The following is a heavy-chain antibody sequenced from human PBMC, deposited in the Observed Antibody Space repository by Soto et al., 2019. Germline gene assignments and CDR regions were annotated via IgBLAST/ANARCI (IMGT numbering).Heavy chain of an antibody. V-gene: IGHV1-18*01. CDR3: AREYTSGADYGFDS. D-gene: IGHD6-19*01. Sequence: XSVKGSYNAFGYPVTSYGIIWVRQAPGQVLEWMGWISAYNGNTNYAQKLQARVTMTTDTSTSTAYMELRSLRSDDTAVHYCAREYTSGADYGFDSCGQGTMVTVSS. CDR2: ISAYNGNT. J-gene: IGHJ3*02. CDR1: GYPVTSYG.